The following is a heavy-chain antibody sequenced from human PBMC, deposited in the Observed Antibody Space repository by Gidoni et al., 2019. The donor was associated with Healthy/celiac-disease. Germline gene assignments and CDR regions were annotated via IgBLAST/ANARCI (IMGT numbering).Heavy chain of an antibody. D-gene: IGHD1-26*01. CDR3: AKDRAASGSYFPEAFDY. Sequence: EVQLLESGGGLVQPGGSLRLSCAASGFTFRRYAMSWVRQAPGKGLEWVSAIIGSGGSTYYADSVKGRFTISRDNSKNTLYLQMNSLRAEDTAVYYCAKDRAASGSYFPEAFDYWGQGTLVTVSS. J-gene: IGHJ4*02. V-gene: IGHV3-23*01. CDR2: IIGSGGST. CDR1: GFTFRRYA.